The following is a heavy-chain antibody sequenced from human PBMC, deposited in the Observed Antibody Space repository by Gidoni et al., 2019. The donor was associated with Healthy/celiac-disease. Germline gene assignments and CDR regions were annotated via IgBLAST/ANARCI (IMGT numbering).Heavy chain of an antibody. CDR3: AKIGAGFREFLGPAGS. Sequence: EVQLLESGGGLVQPGGSLRLPCAASGFTFSSYAMTWVRQAPGKGLEWVSGISTSGGSTYYADSVKGRFTISRDNSKNTLYLQMNSLRAEDTAVYYCAKIGAGFREFLGPAGSWGQGTLVTVSS. J-gene: IGHJ5*02. D-gene: IGHD3-10*01. CDR1: GFTFSSYA. V-gene: IGHV3-23*01. CDR2: ISTSGGST.